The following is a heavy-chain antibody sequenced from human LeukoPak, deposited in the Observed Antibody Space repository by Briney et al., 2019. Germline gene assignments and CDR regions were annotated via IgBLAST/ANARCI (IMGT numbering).Heavy chain of an antibody. Sequence: ASETLSLTCTVSGGSISSYYWSWIRQPAGKGLEWIGRIYTSGSTNYNPSLKSRVTVSVDTSKNQFSLKLSSVTAADTAVYYCARGSIQLWLRHYYYYMDVWGKGTTVTVSS. CDR2: IYTSGST. D-gene: IGHD5-18*01. CDR3: ARGSIQLWLRHYYYYMDV. V-gene: IGHV4-4*07. CDR1: GGSISSYY. J-gene: IGHJ6*03.